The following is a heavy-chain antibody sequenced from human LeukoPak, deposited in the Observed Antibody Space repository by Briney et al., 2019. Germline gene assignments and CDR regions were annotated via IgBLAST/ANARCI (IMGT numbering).Heavy chain of an antibody. CDR2: IYYSGST. CDR1: GGSISSGDYY. V-gene: IGHV4-30-4*01. D-gene: IGHD3-10*01. Sequence: PSETLSLTCTVSGGSISSGDYYWSWIRQPPGKGLEWIGYIYYSGSTYYSPSLKSRVTISVDTSKNQFSLKLSSVTAADTAVYYCASDDGSGRIDYWGQGTLVTVFS. CDR3: ASDDGSGRIDY. J-gene: IGHJ4*02.